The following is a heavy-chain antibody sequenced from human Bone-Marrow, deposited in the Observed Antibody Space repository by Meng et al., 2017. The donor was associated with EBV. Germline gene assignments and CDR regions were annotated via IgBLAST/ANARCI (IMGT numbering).Heavy chain of an antibody. CDR2: VHYTGST. CDR1: GDSLSSFYY. J-gene: IGHJ5*02. CDR3: ARPFPSWQSPRLDPFGA. Sequence: QLPLQESGPGMVKPSETLSLTCTVPGDSLSSFYYWGWIRQPPGRGLEWIGSVHYTGSTYYSPSLKSRVTVSVDTSKNQFSLRLTSVTAADTAVYYCARPFPSWQSPRLDPFGAWGQGTMVTVYS. V-gene: IGHV4-39*01. D-gene: IGHD6-19*01.